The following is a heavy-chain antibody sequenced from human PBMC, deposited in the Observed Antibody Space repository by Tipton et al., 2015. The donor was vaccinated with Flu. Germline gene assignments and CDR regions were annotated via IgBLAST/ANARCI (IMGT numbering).Heavy chain of an antibody. Sequence: SLRLSCTASGFTFSSYAMSWVRQAPGKGLEWVSAISGSGGSTYYADSVKGRFTISRDNSKNTLYLQMNSLRAEDTAVYYCAKDGGSYSAEYFQHWGQGTLVTVSS. CDR3: AKDGGSYSAEYFQH. V-gene: IGHV3-23*01. D-gene: IGHD1-26*01. CDR1: GFTFSSYA. J-gene: IGHJ1*01. CDR2: ISGSGGST.